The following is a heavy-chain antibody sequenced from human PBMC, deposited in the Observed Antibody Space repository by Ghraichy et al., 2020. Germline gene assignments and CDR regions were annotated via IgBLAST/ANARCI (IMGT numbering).Heavy chain of an antibody. CDR1: GFTFTSSA. CDR2: IVVGSGNT. V-gene: IGHV1-58*01. Sequence: SVKVSCKASGFTFTSSAVQWVRQARGQRLEWIGWIVVGSGNTNYAQKFQERVTITRDMSTSTAYMELSSLRSEDTAVYYCAADSSRGSILNYWGQGTLVTVSS. J-gene: IGHJ4*02. D-gene: IGHD3-16*01. CDR3: AADSSRGSILNY.